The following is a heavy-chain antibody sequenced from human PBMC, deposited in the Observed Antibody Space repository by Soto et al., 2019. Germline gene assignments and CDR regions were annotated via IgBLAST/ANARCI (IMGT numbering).Heavy chain of an antibody. CDR3: ARSVFP. CDR2: IYYSGST. J-gene: IGHJ5*02. D-gene: IGHD2-8*01. Sequence: SETLSLTCTVSGGSISSGGYYWNWIRQHPGKGLEWIGYIYYSGSTYYNTSLKNRDKKSVETSKNHFSLKLSSVPAADTAVYYCARSVFPWGQGTQVT. V-gene: IGHV4-31*03. CDR1: GGSISSGGYY.